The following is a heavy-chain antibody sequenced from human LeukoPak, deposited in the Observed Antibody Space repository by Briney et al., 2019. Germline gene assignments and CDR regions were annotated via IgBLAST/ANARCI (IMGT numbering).Heavy chain of an antibody. D-gene: IGHD6-19*01. Sequence: ASVKVSCKASGYTFTSYDINWVRQATGQGLEWMGWMNPNSGNTGYAQKFQGRVTMTRNTSISTAYMELSSLRSEDTAVYYCARVVWRTVIAVNWFDPWGQGTLVTVSS. CDR2: MNPNSGNT. CDR1: GYTFTSYD. V-gene: IGHV1-8*01. CDR3: ARVVWRTVIAVNWFDP. J-gene: IGHJ5*02.